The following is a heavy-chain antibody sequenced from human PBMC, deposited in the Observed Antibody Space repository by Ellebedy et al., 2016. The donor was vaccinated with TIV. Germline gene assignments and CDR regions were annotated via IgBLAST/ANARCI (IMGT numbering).Heavy chain of an antibody. CDR3: ARLRQSRDRSHWYFDL. V-gene: IGHV4-4*07. D-gene: IGHD1-14*01. J-gene: IGHJ2*01. Sequence: SETLSLXXTVSGGSFASYYWSWIRQSAGKGLKWIGRIFMSGSITYNPSLKNRVTMSVDASKTQLSLNLSSVTAADTAVYFCARLRQSRDRSHWYFDLWGRGTLVTVSS. CDR1: GGSFASYY. CDR2: IFMSGSI.